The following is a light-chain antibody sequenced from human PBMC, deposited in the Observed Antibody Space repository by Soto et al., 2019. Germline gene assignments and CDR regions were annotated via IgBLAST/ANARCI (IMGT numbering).Light chain of an antibody. CDR3: QESYRTPRT. Sequence: DIQMTQSPSSLSASVGDRVTITCRASQTINAYLNWYQQKPGKAPKLLIYAASSLQSRVPSRFSGSGSGTDFTLTISSLQPEDFATYYCQESYRTPRTFGQGTRLEI. V-gene: IGKV1-39*01. CDR2: AAS. J-gene: IGKJ2*01. CDR1: QTINAY.